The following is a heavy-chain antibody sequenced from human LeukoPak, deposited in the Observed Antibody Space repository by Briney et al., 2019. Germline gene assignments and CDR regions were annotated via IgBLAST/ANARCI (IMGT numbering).Heavy chain of an antibody. CDR2: IYYSGST. D-gene: IGHD5-24*01. J-gene: IGHJ4*02. V-gene: IGHV4-39*07. Sequence: PSETLSLTCTVSGGSISSSTFYWGWIRQPPGKGPEWIGSIYYSGSTYYNPSLKSRVSISVDTSKNQFSLKLTSVTAADTAVYYCARGPRWLQDYFNYWGQGTLVTVSS. CDR1: GGSISSSTFY. CDR3: ARGPRWLQDYFNY.